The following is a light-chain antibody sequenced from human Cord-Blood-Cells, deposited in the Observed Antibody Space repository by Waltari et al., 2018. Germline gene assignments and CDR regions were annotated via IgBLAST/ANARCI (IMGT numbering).Light chain of an antibody. CDR3: CSYAGSYTYV. CDR1: SSDAGGSNY. J-gene: IGLJ1*01. CDR2: DVS. V-gene: IGLV2-11*01. Sequence: QSALTQPRSVSGSPGQSVTISCTGTSSDAGGSNYVSWYQQHPGKAPKLMIYDVSKRPSGVPDRFSGSKSGNTASLTISGLQAEDEADYYCCSYAGSYTYVFGTGTKVTVL.